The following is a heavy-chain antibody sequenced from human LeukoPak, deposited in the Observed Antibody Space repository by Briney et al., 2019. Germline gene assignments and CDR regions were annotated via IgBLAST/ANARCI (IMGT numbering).Heavy chain of an antibody. CDR3: ARGRWEVRFDS. V-gene: IGHV4-31*03. Sequence: PSETLSLTCTVSGGSISSGGYYWSWIRQHPGKGLEWIGHIYYSGSTYYNPSLKSRVTISVDTSKNQFSLKLTSVTAADTAVYFCARGRWEVRFDSWGQGTLVTVSS. CDR1: GGSISSGGYY. D-gene: IGHD1-26*01. CDR2: IYYSGST. J-gene: IGHJ4*02.